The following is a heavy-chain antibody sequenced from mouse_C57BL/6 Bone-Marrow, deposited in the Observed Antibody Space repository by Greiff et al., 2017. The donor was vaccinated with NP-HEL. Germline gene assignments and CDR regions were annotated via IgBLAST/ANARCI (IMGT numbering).Heavy chain of an antibody. CDR1: GYTFTSYW. D-gene: IGHD1-1*01. V-gene: IGHV1-50*01. J-gene: IGHJ1*03. CDR2: IDPSDSYT. CDR3: ARDYGSSYGWYFDV. Sequence: QVQLQQPGAELVKPGASVKLSCKASGYTFTSYWMQWVKQRPGQGLEWIGEIDPSDSYTNYNQKFKGKATLTVDTSSSTAYMQLSSLTSEDSAVYYCARDYGSSYGWYFDVWGTGTTVTVSP.